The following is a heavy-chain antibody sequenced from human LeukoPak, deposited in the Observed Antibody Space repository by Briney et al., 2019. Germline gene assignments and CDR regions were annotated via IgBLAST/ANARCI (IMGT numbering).Heavy chain of an antibody. CDR3: ARGSGWYNY. J-gene: IGHJ4*02. Sequence: SETLSLTCAVYGGSFSGYYWSWIRQPPGKGLEWIGEINHSGSTNYNPSLKSRVTISVDTSKNQFSLKLSSVTAADTAVYYCARGSGWYNYWGQGTLVTVSS. CDR2: INHSGST. D-gene: IGHD6-19*01. CDR1: GGSFSGYY. V-gene: IGHV4-34*01.